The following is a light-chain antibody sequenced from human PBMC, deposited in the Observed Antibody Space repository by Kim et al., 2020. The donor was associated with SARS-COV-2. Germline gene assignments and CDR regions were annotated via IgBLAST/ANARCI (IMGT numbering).Light chain of an antibody. V-gene: IGLV2-14*01. Sequence: QSALTQPASVSGSPGQSITISCTGTSSDVGGYNYVSWYQQHPCKAPKLMIYDVSKRPSGVSNRFSGSKSGNTASLTISGLQAEDEADYYCSSYTSSSTLGVVFGGGTQLTVL. CDR3: SSYTSSSTLGVV. CDR2: DVS. J-gene: IGLJ2*01. CDR1: SSDVGGYNY.